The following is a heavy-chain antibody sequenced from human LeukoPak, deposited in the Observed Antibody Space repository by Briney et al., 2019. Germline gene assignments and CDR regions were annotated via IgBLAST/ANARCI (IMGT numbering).Heavy chain of an antibody. Sequence: GGSLRLSCAASGFTFDDYAMHWVRHAPGKGLEWVAVISYDGSNKYYADSVKGRFTISRDNSKNTLYLQMNSPRAEDTAVYYCARWIQLWSFDYWSQGTLVTVSS. CDR2: ISYDGSNK. D-gene: IGHD5-18*01. J-gene: IGHJ4*02. CDR3: ARWIQLWSFDY. V-gene: IGHV3-30*03. CDR1: GFTFDDYA.